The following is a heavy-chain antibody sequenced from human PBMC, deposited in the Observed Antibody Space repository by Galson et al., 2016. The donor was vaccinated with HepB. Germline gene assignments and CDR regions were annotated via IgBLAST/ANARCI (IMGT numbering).Heavy chain of an antibody. CDR1: GFTFSDSY. Sequence: SLRLSCAASGFTFSDSYISWIRQAPGKGLEWISCITGIGTVLVYADSVKGRFTITRDNARNSLYLHLNSLRAEDTSVYYGARGHYEVWGQGTLVTVSS. J-gene: IGHJ4*02. CDR2: ITGIGTVL. V-gene: IGHV3-11*01. CDR3: ARGHYEV. D-gene: IGHD3-3*01.